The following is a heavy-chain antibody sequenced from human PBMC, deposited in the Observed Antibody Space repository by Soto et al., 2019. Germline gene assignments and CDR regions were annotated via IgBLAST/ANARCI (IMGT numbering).Heavy chain of an antibody. V-gene: IGHV1-18*01. CDR2: VGVPSGDT. CDR3: ARTCRSGGSCYLEY. J-gene: IGHJ4*02. Sequence: CKASGYSFSSFGISWVRQAPGQGLEWVGWVGVPSGDTSSAQNFQGRVTVTTDTSTSTAYLEVGSLRSDDTAVYYCARTCRSGGSCYLEYWGEGTLVTVSS. D-gene: IGHD2-15*01. CDR1: GYSFSSFG.